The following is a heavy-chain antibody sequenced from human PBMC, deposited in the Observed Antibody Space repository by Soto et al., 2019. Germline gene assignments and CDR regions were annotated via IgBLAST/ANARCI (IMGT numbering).Heavy chain of an antibody. J-gene: IGHJ4*02. D-gene: IGHD3-22*01. V-gene: IGHV4-59*01. CDR1: GGSISDYY. Sequence: SETLSLTCTVSGGSISDYYWSCIRQPPGKGLEWIGYIYYSGSTNYNPSLKSRVTISVDTSNNQFFLRLRSVTAADTAVYYCARDRNYDSRAFFDFWGQGAPVTVSS. CDR3: ARDRNYDSRAFFDF. CDR2: IYYSGST.